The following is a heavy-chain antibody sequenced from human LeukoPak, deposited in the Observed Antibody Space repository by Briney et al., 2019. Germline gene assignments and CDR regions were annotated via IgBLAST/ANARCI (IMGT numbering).Heavy chain of an antibody. Sequence: PSETLSLTCAVSGGSISGGGYSWSWIRQPPGRGLEWIGYIYNSGSTYYNPSLESRLTISLDTSKNQFSLKLSSVTAADTAMYYCARTATGYSSSFFAVWFDPWGQGTLVTVSS. V-gene: IGHV4-30-4*07. J-gene: IGHJ5*02. D-gene: IGHD6-13*01. CDR1: GGSISGGGYS. CDR2: IYNSGST. CDR3: ARTATGYSSSFFAVWFDP.